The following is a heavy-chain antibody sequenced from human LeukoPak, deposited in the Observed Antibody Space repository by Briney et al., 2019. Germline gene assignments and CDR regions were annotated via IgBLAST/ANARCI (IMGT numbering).Heavy chain of an antibody. J-gene: IGHJ4*02. V-gene: IGHV3-7*01. D-gene: IGHD6-19*01. CDR2: IKQDGSEQ. CDR1: GLRFRSYW. CDR3: ARETSGWCFGF. Sequence: GGSLRLSCAASGLRFRSYWMSWVRQAPGRGLEWVANIKQDGSEQYYVDSVKGRFTVSRDNAKNELYLDMNSLRGEDTAVYYCARETSGWCFGFWGQGILVTVSS.